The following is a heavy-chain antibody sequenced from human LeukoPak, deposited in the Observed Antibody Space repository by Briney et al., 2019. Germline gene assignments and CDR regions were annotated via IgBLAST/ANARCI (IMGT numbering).Heavy chain of an antibody. CDR1: GGSICSGGYY. CDR2: IYYSGST. J-gene: IGHJ5*02. Sequence: SETLSLTCTVSGGSICSGGYYWSWIRQHPGKGLEWIGYIYYSGSTYYNPSLKSRVTISVDTSKNQFSLKLSSVTAADTAVYYCARVEGGWFDPWGQGTLVTVSS. CDR3: ARVEGGWFDP. D-gene: IGHD3-16*01. V-gene: IGHV4-31*03.